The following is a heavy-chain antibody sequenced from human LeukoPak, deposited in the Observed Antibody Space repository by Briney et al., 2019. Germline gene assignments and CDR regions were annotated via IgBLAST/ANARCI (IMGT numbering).Heavy chain of an antibody. V-gene: IGHV4-39*01. CDR3: ARHGGWRYYYYYYMDV. CDR2: IYYSGST. Sequence: PSETLSLTCTVSGGSISSYYWGWIRQPPGKGLEWIGSIYYSGSTYYNPSLKSRVTISVDTSKNQFSLKLSSVTAADTAVYYCARHGGWRYYYYYYMDVWGKGTTVTISS. J-gene: IGHJ6*03. D-gene: IGHD3-16*01. CDR1: GGSISSYY.